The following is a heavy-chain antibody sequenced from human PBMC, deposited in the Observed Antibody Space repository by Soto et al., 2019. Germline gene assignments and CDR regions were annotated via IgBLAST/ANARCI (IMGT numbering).Heavy chain of an antibody. J-gene: IGHJ6*02. CDR3: ARRRYCGYDCYQKHYYGMDV. V-gene: IGHV1-69*08. CDR2: SIPVLGTT. D-gene: IGHD2-21*02. CDR1: GDTFSRYI. Sequence: QVQLVQSGAEVKKPGSSVKVSCRSSGDTFSRYIVNWLRQAPGRGLDWVGRSIPVLGTTDSAQNFRGRVTITAERSTNTVYMELSSLRSQDTAVYYCARRRYCGYDCYQKHYYGMDVWGHGTTVTVAS.